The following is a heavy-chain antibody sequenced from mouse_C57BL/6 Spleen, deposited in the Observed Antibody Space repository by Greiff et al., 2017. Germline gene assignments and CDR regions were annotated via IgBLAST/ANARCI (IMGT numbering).Heavy chain of an antibody. J-gene: IGHJ1*03. CDR2: IYPGSGNT. Sequence: QVHVQQSGAELVRPGASVKLSCKASGYTFTDYYINWVKQRPGQGLEWIARIYPGSGNTYYNEKFKGQATLTADKSSSTAYMQLSSLTSEDSADYFGAKGGTTVVDHWYFDVWGTGTTVTVSS. V-gene: IGHV1-76*01. CDR3: AKGGTTVVDHWYFDV. D-gene: IGHD1-1*01. CDR1: GYTFTDYY.